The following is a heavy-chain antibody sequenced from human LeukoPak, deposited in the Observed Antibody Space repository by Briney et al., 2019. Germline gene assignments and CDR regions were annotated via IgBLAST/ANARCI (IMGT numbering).Heavy chain of an antibody. D-gene: IGHD6-19*01. Sequence: GASVKVSCKASGYTFTSYAMNWVRHAPGRALEWVGWINTNTWNPTYTHAFTGRFVFSLDTSVSTAYLQISSLKAEGTAVYYCARDYSVAGRWRDFDYWGQGTLVTVSS. CDR2: INTNTWNP. V-gene: IGHV7-4-1*02. CDR3: ARDYSVAGRWRDFDY. CDR1: GYTFTSYA. J-gene: IGHJ4*02.